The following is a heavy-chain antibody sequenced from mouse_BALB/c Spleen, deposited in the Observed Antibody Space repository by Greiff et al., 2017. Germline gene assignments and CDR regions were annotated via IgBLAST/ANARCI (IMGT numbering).Heavy chain of an antibody. D-gene: IGHD3-2*02. V-gene: IGHV1-14*01. CDR3: AREGYPYAMDY. Sequence: EVQRVESGPELVKPGASVKMSCKASGYTFTSYVMHWVKQKPGQGLEWIGYINPYNDGTKYNEKFKGKATLTSDKSSSTAYMELSSLTSEDSAVYYCAREGYPYAMDYWGQGTSVTVSS. CDR1: GYTFTSYV. J-gene: IGHJ4*01. CDR2: INPYNDGT.